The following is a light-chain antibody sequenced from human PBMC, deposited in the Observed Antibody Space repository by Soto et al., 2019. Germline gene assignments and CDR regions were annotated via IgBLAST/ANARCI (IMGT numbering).Light chain of an antibody. V-gene: IGLV2-8*01. CDR3: SSYSGTNNLLI. CDR2: EVS. J-gene: IGLJ2*01. CDR1: SNDVGNYNY. Sequence: QSVLTQPPSASGSPGQSVPISCTGTSNDVGNYNYVSWYQQHPGKAPKVLISEVSKRPSGVPDRFSGSKSGNMASLTVSGLQAEDEADYYCSSYSGTNNLLIFGGGTKLTVL.